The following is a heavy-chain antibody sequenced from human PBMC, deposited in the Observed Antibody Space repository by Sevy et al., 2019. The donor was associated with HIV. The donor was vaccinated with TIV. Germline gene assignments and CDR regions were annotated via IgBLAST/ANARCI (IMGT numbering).Heavy chain of an antibody. V-gene: IGHV3-30-3*01. Sequence: GGSLRLSCAASGFTFSSYAMHWVRQAPGKGLEWVAVISYDGSNKYYADSVKGRFTISRDNSKNTLYLQMNSLRAEDTAVYYCARDSSSSSWWGNYYYYGMDVWGQGTTVTVSS. J-gene: IGHJ6*02. CDR2: ISYDGSNK. CDR1: GFTFSSYA. D-gene: IGHD6-13*01. CDR3: ARDSSSSSWWGNYYYYGMDV.